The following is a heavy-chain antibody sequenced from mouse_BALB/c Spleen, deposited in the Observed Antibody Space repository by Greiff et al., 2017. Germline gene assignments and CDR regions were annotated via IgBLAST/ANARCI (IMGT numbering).Heavy chain of an antibody. V-gene: IGHV14-3*02. D-gene: IGHD2-3*01. CDR1: GFNIKDTY. Sequence: DVKLVESGAELVKPGASVKLSCTASGFNIKDTYMHWVKQRPEQGLEWIGRIDPANGNTKYDPKFQGKATITADTSSNTAYLQLSSLTSEDTAVYYCARGYYPFAYWGQGTLVTVSA. CDR3: ARGYYPFAY. J-gene: IGHJ3*01. CDR2: IDPANGNT.